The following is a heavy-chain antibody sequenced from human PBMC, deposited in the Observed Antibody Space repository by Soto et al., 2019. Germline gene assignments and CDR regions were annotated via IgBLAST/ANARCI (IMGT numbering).Heavy chain of an antibody. CDR3: ARDLRVFCSGGSCYSLTLWFDP. V-gene: IGHV1-69*13. D-gene: IGHD2-15*01. CDR2: IIPIFGTA. Sequence: SVKVSCKASGGTFSSYAISWVRQAPGQGLEWMGGIIPIFGTANYAQKFQGRVTITADESTSTAYMELSSLRSEDTAVYYCARDLRVFCSGGSCYSLTLWFDPWGQGTLVTV. CDR1: GGTFSSYA. J-gene: IGHJ5*02.